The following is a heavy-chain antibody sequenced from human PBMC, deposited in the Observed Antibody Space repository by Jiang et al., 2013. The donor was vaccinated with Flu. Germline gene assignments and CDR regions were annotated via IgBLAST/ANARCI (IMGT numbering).Heavy chain of an antibody. V-gene: IGHV4-59*04. CDR1: GGSISSYY. J-gene: IGHJ4*02. CDR3: ARHAGSSSWYPFDH. Sequence: GPGLVKPSETLSLTCTVSGGSISSYYWSWIRQPPGKGLEWIGSINCSGNTYYIPSLKSRVTISVDTSKNQFSLNLSSVTAADTAVYFCARHAGSSSWYPFDHWGQGTLVAVSS. CDR2: INCSGNT. D-gene: IGHD6-13*01.